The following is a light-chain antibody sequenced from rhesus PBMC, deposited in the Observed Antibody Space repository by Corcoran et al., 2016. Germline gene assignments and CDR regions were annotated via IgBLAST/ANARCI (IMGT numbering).Light chain of an antibody. J-gene: IGKJ4*01. Sequence: DIQMTQSPSSLSASVGDTVTITCRASQDIGNYLAWYQQKPGKATKPLIYYASTFVSGVPSRFRGSGSGTDFTLTINRLQPEDFATYFCQHRRLYPLSFGGGTRVDFK. CDR2: YAS. V-gene: IGKV1S15*01. CDR1: QDIGNY. CDR3: QHRRLYPLS.